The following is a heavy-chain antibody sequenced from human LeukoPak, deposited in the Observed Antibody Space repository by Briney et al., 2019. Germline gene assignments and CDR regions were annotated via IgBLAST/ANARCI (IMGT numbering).Heavy chain of an antibody. CDR2: IIPIFGTA. V-gene: IGHV1-69*05. J-gene: IGHJ4*02. D-gene: IGHD6-13*01. CDR1: VGTFSSYA. CDR3: ARDVGIAAAGYYFDY. Sequence: SVKVSCKASVGTFSSYAISWVRQAPGQGLEWMGRIIPIFGTANYAQKFQGRVTITTDESTSTAYMELSSLRSEDTAVYYCARDVGIAAAGYYFDYWGQGTLVTVSS.